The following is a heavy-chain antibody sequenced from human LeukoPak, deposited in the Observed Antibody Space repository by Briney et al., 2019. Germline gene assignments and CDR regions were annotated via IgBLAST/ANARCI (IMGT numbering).Heavy chain of an antibody. Sequence: PSETLSLTCTVSGGSISSGISYWGWIRQPPGKGLEWIGSIYYSGSTNYNPSLKSRVTIAVDTTKKQFSLKLSSVTAADTAVYYCASLLQWELLGDDAFDFWGQGTMVTVSS. CDR2: IYYSGST. CDR3: ASLLQWELLGDDAFDF. V-gene: IGHV4-39*01. D-gene: IGHD1-26*01. J-gene: IGHJ3*01. CDR1: GGSISSGISY.